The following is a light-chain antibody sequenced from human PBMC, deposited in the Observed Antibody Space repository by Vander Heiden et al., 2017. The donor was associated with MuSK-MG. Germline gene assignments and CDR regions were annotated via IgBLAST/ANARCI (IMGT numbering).Light chain of an antibody. CDR1: QGISNS. J-gene: IGKJ5*01. V-gene: IGKV1-16*02. CDR2: AAS. Sequence: IQMTQSPSSLSASVGDRITITCRASQGISNSLAWFQQKPGKAPKSLIYAASNLQSAVPSKSRDSGSASDFTLSIRSLLPEDFATYYCHGDHALGFTFGQGTLMEIK. CDR3: HGDHALGFT.